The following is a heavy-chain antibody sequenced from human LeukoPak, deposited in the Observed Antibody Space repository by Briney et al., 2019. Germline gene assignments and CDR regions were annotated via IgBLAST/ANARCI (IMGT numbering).Heavy chain of an antibody. J-gene: IGHJ4*02. CDR3: AKNRDDYGDDC. CDR2: IRSDGTNK. V-gene: IGHV3-30*02. CDR1: GFTFDDFG. D-gene: IGHD4-17*01. Sequence: GGSLRLSCAASGFTFDDFGMHWVRQAPGKGLEWVALIRSDGTNKYYVDSVKGRFTISRDNSKNTLYLQMTSLRVEDTAVYYCAKNRDDYGDDCWGQGILVTVST.